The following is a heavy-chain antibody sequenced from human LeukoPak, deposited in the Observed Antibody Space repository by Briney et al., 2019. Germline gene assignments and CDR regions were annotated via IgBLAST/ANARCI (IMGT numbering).Heavy chain of an antibody. Sequence: PSETLSLTCTVSGGSVSSYYWSWIRQPPGKGLEWIGSIYYSGSTYYNPSLKSRVTISVDTSKNQFSLKLSSVTAADTAVYYCARVYYYGSGSYAYFDYWGQGTLVTVSS. V-gene: IGHV4-59*02. CDR3: ARVYYYGSGSYAYFDY. CDR2: IYYSGST. D-gene: IGHD3-10*01. CDR1: GGSVSSYY. J-gene: IGHJ4*02.